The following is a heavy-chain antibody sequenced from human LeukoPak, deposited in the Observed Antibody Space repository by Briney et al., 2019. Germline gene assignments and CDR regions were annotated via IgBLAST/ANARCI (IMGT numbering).Heavy chain of an antibody. V-gene: IGHV3-30*04. Sequence: QTGRSLRLSCAASGFTFSSYAMHWVRQAPGKGLEWVAVISYDGSNKYYADSVKGRFTISRDNAKNSLYLQMNSLRAEDTAVYYCAGDRGRDYFDYWGQGTLVTVSS. D-gene: IGHD3-10*01. CDR3: AGDRGRDYFDY. CDR2: ISYDGSNK. CDR1: GFTFSSYA. J-gene: IGHJ4*02.